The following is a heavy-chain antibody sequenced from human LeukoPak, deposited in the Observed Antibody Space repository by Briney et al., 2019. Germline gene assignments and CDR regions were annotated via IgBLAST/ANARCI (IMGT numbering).Heavy chain of an antibody. Sequence: GGSLRLSCAASGFTFSSYAMHWVRQAPGKGLEWVAVISYDGSNKYYADSVKGRFTISRDNSKNTLYLQMNSLRAEDTAVYYCARGATYAYYQDYWGQGTLVTVSS. CDR2: ISYDGSNK. D-gene: IGHD1-26*01. J-gene: IGHJ4*02. CDR1: GFTFSSYA. V-gene: IGHV3-30-3*01. CDR3: ARGATYAYYQDY.